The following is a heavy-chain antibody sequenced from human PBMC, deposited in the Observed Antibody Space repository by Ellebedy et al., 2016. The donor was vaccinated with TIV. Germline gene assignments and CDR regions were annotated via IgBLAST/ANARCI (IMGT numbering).Heavy chain of an antibody. CDR2: ISGSGGST. Sequence: GESLKISXAASGFTFSSYAMSWVRQAPGKGLEWVSAISGSGGSTYYADSVKGRFTISRDNSKNTLYLQMNSLRAEDTAVYYCARAPGPGGPNQLSQLALDVWGQGTTVTVSS. CDR1: GFTFSSYA. J-gene: IGHJ6*02. CDR3: ARAPGPGGPNQLSQLALDV. D-gene: IGHD2-2*01. V-gene: IGHV3-23*01.